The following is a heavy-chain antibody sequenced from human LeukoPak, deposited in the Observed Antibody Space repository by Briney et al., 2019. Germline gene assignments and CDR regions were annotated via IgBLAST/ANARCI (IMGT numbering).Heavy chain of an antibody. J-gene: IGHJ4*02. CDR1: GFTFSNAW. V-gene: IGHV3-15*01. D-gene: IGHD3-3*01. CDR2: IKSKTDGGTT. CDR3: TTVDDFWSGYYDY. Sequence: GGSLRLSCAASGFTFSNAWMSWVRQAPGMGLEWVGRIKSKTDGGTTDYAAPVKGRFTISRDDSKNTLYLQMNSLKTEDTAVYYCTTVDDFWSGYYDYWGQGTLVTVSS.